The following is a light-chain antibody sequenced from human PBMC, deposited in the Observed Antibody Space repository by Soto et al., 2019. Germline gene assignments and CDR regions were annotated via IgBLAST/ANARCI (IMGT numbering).Light chain of an antibody. CDR2: GAS. CDR1: QSVSSN. J-gene: IGKJ1*01. Sequence: EMALSLSPATVSVARGRRATLSCRASQSVSSNLAWYQQKPGQAPRLLIYGASTRATGIPARFSGSEPGTEFTLTLRTLHSEYFAVYFCQQYNTGAWKFGQGTQVDIK. V-gene: IGKV3-15*01. CDR3: QQYNTGAWK.